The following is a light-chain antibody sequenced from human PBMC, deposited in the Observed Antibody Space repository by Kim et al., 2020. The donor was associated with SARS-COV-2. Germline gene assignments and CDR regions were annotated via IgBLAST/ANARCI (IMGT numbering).Light chain of an antibody. J-gene: IGLJ3*02. CDR3: QTWDTGIRV. Sequence: QPVLTQSPSASASLGASVKLTCTLSSGHSTYAIAWHQQQPEKGPRYLMKLNGDGSQTKGDGIPDRFSGSSSGAERYLTISSLQSEDDADYYCQTWDTGIRVFGGGTQLTVL. CDR2: LNGDGSQ. CDR1: SGHSTYA. V-gene: IGLV4-69*01.